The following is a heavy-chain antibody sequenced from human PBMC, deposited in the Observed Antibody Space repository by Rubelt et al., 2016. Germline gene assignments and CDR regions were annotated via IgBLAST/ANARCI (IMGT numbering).Heavy chain of an antibody. D-gene: IGHD2-2*01. Sequence: QLQLQESGPGLVKPSETLSLTCTVSGGSISSGGYYWSWIRQHPGKGLEWIGYIYYSGSTYYNPSLKSRVTISVDTSKNQVSLHLNSLTPEDTAVYYWARDPRCRSTNCYWGWFDSWGQGTLVTVSS. CDR2: IYYSGST. CDR1: GGSISSGGYY. J-gene: IGHJ5*01. V-gene: IGHV4-31*03. CDR3: ARDPRCRSTNCYWGWFDS.